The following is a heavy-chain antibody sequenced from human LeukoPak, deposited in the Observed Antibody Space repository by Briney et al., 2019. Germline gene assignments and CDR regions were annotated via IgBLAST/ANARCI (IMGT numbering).Heavy chain of an antibody. D-gene: IGHD6-19*01. J-gene: IGHJ3*02. V-gene: IGHV1-2*02. CDR2: INPNSGGT. Sequence: ASVKVSCKASGYTFTGYYMHWVRQAPGQGLEWMGWINPNSGGTNYARKFQGRVTMTRDMSISTAYMELSRLRSDDTAVYYCARVSQQWLVQTADAFDIWGQGTMVTVSS. CDR1: GYTFTGYY. CDR3: ARVSQQWLVQTADAFDI.